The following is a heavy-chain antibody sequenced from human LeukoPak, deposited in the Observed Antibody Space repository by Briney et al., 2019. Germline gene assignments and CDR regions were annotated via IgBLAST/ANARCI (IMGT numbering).Heavy chain of an antibody. V-gene: IGHV3-7*01. D-gene: IGHD6-19*01. Sequence: GGSLRLSCAASGFTFSRYWMSWVRQAPGKGLEWVANIKQDGSEKYYVDSVKGRFTISRDNAKNSLYLQMNSLRAEDTAVYYCARGGAVAGTDAFDIWGQGTMVTVSS. CDR3: ARGGAVAGTDAFDI. CDR2: IKQDGSEK. CDR1: GFTFSRYW. J-gene: IGHJ3*02.